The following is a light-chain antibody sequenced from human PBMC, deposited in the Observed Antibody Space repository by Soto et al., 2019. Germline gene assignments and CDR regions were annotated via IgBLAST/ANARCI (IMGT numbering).Light chain of an antibody. CDR3: SSYTTAYTQV. CDR1: SNDVGYYNY. CDR2: EVT. J-gene: IGLJ3*02. V-gene: IGLV2-14*01. Sequence: QSVLSQPASVSGSPGQSITISCTGTSNDVGYYNYVSWYQQHPGQATKLMISEVTTRPSGVSDRFSGSKSGNTASLTISRLQAEDEAHYYCSSYTTAYTQVFGGGTKLTVL.